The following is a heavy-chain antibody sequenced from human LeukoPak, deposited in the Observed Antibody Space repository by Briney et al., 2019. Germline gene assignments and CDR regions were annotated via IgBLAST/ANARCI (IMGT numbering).Heavy chain of an antibody. D-gene: IGHD1-26*01. CDR1: GGSFSGYY. CDR2: INHSGST. J-gene: IGHJ3*02. V-gene: IGHV4-34*01. Sequence: SETLSLTCAVYGGSFSGYYWSWIRQPPGKGLEWIGEINHSGSTNYNPSLKSRVTISVDTSKNQFSLKLSSVTAADTAVYYCARTRFRIVDIWGQGTMVTVSS. CDR3: ARTRFRIVDI.